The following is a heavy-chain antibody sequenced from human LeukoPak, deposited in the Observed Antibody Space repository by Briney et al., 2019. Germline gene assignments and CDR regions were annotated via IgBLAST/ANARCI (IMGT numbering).Heavy chain of an antibody. CDR1: GFTFDDYA. CDR3: AKPRDGYNYGFDY. J-gene: IGHJ4*02. D-gene: IGHD5-24*01. V-gene: IGHV3-9*01. CDR2: ISWNSGSI. Sequence: PGRSLRLSCAASGFTFDDYAMHWDRQAPGKGLEWVSGISWNSGSIGYADSVKGRFTISRDNAKNSLYLQMNSLRAEDTALYYCAKPRDGYNYGFDYWGQGTLVTVSS.